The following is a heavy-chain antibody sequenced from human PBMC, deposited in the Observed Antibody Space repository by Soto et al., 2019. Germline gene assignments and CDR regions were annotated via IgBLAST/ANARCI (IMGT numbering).Heavy chain of an antibody. J-gene: IGHJ4*02. CDR2: TRNKANSYTT. V-gene: IGHV3-72*01. D-gene: IGHD3-3*01. CDR3: ARDRPYYDFWSGYYDY. CDR1: GFTFSDHY. Sequence: GGSLRLSCAASGFTFSDHYMDWVRQAPGKGLEWVGRTRNKANSYTTEYAASVKGRFTISSDDSKNSLFLQMNSLKTEDTAVYYCARDRPYYDFWSGYYDYWGQGTLVTVSS.